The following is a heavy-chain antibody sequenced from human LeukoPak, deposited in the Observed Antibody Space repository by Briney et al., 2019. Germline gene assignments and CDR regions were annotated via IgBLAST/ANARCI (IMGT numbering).Heavy chain of an antibody. Sequence: PGRSLRLSCAASGFTFSSCGMHWVRQAPGKGLEWVAVISYDGSNKYYADSVKGRFTISRDNSKNTLYLQMNSLRAEDTAVYYCAKAGYYYDSSGDYYYYGMDVWGQGTTVTVSS. CDR2: ISYDGSNK. D-gene: IGHD3-22*01. J-gene: IGHJ6*02. CDR3: AKAGYYYDSSGDYYYYGMDV. V-gene: IGHV3-30*18. CDR1: GFTFSSCG.